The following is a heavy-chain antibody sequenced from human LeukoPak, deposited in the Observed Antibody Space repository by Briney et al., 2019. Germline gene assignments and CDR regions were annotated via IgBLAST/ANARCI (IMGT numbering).Heavy chain of an antibody. CDR2: ISGSGGST. CDR3: AKDGVHYYDSSGYLYYFDY. V-gene: IGHV3-23*01. J-gene: IGHJ4*02. Sequence: PGGSLRLSCAASGFTFSSYAMSWVRQAPGKGLEWVSAISGSGGSTYYADSVKGRFTISRDNSKSTLYMQMNSLRAEDTAVYYCAKDGVHYYDSSGYLYYFDYWGQGTLVTVSS. CDR1: GFTFSSYA. D-gene: IGHD3-22*01.